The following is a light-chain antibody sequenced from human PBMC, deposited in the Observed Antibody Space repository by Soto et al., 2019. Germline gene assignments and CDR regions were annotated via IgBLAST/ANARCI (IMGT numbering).Light chain of an antibody. J-gene: IGLJ2*01. Sequence: QSVLTQPPSASGTPGQRVTISCSGTSSDIGGYNHVSWYQKHPDKAPKLMIYEVSNCPSGVSNRFSGSKSGNTASLTISGLQPEDEAAYYCSSYSTSSTVVFGGGTKLTVL. V-gene: IGLV2-14*01. CDR1: SSDIGGYNH. CDR2: EVS. CDR3: SSYSTSSTVV.